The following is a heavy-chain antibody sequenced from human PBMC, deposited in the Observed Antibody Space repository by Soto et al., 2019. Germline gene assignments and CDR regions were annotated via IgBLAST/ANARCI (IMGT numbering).Heavy chain of an antibody. CDR2: IYYSGST. Sequence: SETLSLTCTVSGGSISSYYWSWIRQPPGKGLEWIGYIYYSGSTNYNPSLKSRVTISVDTSKNQFSLKLSSVTAADTAVYYCARDQGDGDPDRYFDLWGRGTLISVSS. CDR3: ARDQGDGDPDRYFDL. CDR1: GGSISSYY. J-gene: IGHJ2*01. D-gene: IGHD4-17*01. V-gene: IGHV4-59*01.